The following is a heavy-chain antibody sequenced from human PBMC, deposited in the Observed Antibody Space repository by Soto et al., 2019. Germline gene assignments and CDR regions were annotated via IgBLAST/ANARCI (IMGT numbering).Heavy chain of an antibody. Sequence: SETLSLTCTVSGGSISSSSYYWGWIRQPPGKGLEWIGSIYYSGSTYYNPSLKSRVTISVDTSKNQFSLKLSSVTAADTAVYYCVRHSFPSSGYDSPYFDYWGQGTLVTVSS. CDR2: IYYSGST. J-gene: IGHJ4*02. CDR3: VRHSFPSSGYDSPYFDY. D-gene: IGHD5-12*01. V-gene: IGHV4-39*01. CDR1: GGSISSSSYY.